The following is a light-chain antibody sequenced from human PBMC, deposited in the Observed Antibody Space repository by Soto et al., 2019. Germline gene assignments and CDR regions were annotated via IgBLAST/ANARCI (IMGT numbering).Light chain of an antibody. J-gene: IGKJ2*01. Sequence: DIQMTQSPSTLSASVGDRVTITCRASQSMSSWLAWYQQKPGKAPKLLIYKASSLESGVPSRFSGSGSGTEFTLTISRLQPDDFATYYCHQYNSYSPYTFGQGTKLEIK. CDR3: HQYNSYSPYT. CDR2: KAS. CDR1: QSMSSW. V-gene: IGKV1-5*03.